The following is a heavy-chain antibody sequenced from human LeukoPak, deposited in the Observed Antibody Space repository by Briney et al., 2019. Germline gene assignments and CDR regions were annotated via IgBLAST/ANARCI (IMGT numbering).Heavy chain of an antibody. CDR3: AKDLHGGYSSDY. CDR1: GFTFNNFG. V-gene: IGHV3-30*02. D-gene: IGHD4-23*01. J-gene: IGHJ4*02. Sequence: PGGSLRRSCAASGFTFNNFGMHWVRQAPAKGLEGVSFIGYEGVHKYYADSVKGRFTISKDNSKATLYLQMNSLRPEDTAVYYCAKDLHGGYSSDYWGQGTLVTVFS. CDR2: IGYEGVHK.